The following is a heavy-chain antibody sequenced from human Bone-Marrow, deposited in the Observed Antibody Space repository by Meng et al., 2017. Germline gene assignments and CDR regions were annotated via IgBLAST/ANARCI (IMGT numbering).Heavy chain of an antibody. CDR1: GFTVSSNY. V-gene: IGHV3-66*02. J-gene: IGHJ4*02. D-gene: IGHD1-26*01. Sequence: VQPVGAWGGLVQTGGSLGLSCAASGFTVSSNYSGWVRQAPGNGLEGVSVIYSGGSTYYADSVKGRFTISRDNSKNTLYLQMNSLRAEDTAVYYCASYGIDYWGQGTLVTVSS. CDR2: IYSGGST. CDR3: ASYGIDY.